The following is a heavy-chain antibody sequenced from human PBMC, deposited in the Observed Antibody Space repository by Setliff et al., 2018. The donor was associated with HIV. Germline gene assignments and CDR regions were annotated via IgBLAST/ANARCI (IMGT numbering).Heavy chain of an antibody. CDR2: ISTYTGNT. CDR1: GYTFTDYY. V-gene: IGHV1-18*01. D-gene: IGHD5-18*01. Sequence: ASVKVSCKASGYTFTDYYMHWVRQAPGQGLAWMGWISTYTGNTNYAQKFQGRVTMTTDTSTSTAYMELSSLRSEDTAVYYCARDSDTAFDIWGQGTMVTVSS. J-gene: IGHJ3*02. CDR3: ARDSDTAFDI.